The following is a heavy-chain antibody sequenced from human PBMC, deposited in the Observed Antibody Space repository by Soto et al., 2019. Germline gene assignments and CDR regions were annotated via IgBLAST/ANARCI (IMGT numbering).Heavy chain of an antibody. CDR3: ERIPHRYDALYGPGY. CDR2: ISGSGGGT. CDR1: GFTFGNYA. J-gene: IGHJ4*02. V-gene: IGHV3-23*01. D-gene: IGHD2-8*01. Sequence: GGSLRLSCAASGFTFGNYAMTWVRQAPGKGLECVSRISGSGGGTYYADSVKGRFTISRDNSENTLYLHLNSLRVEDTAIYYCERIPHRYDALYGPGYCGQGPLVTVYS.